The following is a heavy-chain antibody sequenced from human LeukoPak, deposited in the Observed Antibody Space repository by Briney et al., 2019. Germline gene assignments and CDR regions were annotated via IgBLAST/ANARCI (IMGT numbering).Heavy chain of an antibody. V-gene: IGHV3-13*01. CDR3: ARDRGGGHMDV. J-gene: IGHJ6*03. Sequence: GGSLRLSCAASGFTFSSYDMHWVRQATGKGLEWVSAIGTTGDTYYPGSVKGRFTISRENAKNSLYLQMNSLRAGDTAVYYCARDRGGGHMDVWGKGTTVTISS. CDR2: IGTTGDT. D-gene: IGHD2-15*01. CDR1: GFTFSSYD.